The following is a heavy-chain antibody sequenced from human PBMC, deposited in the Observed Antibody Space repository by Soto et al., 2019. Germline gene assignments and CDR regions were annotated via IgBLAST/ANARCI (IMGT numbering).Heavy chain of an antibody. J-gene: IGHJ4*02. Sequence: GGSLRLSCGASGITFSSYWMHWVRQAPGKGLAWVSRINSDGTSTTYADAVKGRFTISRDNARHTLYLQMNSLSADDTAVYYCARDQGYSISKWGQGTLVTVSS. CDR3: ARDQGYSISK. CDR2: INSDGTST. D-gene: IGHD6-13*01. V-gene: IGHV3-74*01. CDR1: GITFSSYW.